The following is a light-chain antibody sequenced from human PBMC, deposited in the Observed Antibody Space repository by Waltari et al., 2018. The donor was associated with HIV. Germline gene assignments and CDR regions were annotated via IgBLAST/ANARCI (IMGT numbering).Light chain of an antibody. CDR2: EVS. CDR3: SSYTTTSNVEL. CDR1: SSDVGGYNF. Sequence: SVSGSPGQSITISCAGSSSDVGGYNFVSWYQQHPGKAPKLMVYEVSNRPSGVSNRFSGSKSGNTASLTISGLQAEDEAVYYCSSYTTTSNVELFGGGTKLTVL. V-gene: IGLV2-14*01. J-gene: IGLJ2*01.